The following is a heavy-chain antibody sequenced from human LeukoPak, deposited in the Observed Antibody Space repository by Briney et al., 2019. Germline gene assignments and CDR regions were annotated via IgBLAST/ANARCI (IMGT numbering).Heavy chain of an antibody. Sequence: GGSLRLSCVASGFTFSNAWVSWVRQAPGKGLEWVGRIKSKTDGGTTDYAAPVKGRFTISRDDSKNTLYLQMNSLKTEDTAVYYCTTPPDYGGNSDYWGQGTLVTVSS. CDR3: TTPPDYGGNSDY. V-gene: IGHV3-15*01. CDR1: GFTFSNAW. D-gene: IGHD4-23*01. CDR2: IKSKTDGGTT. J-gene: IGHJ4*02.